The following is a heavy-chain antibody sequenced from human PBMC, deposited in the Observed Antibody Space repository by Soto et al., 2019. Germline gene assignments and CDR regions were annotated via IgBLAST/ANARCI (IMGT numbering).Heavy chain of an antibody. D-gene: IGHD2-2*02. CDR2: LHFSGTT. CDR3: ARIYCSRTSCHINGMDI. V-gene: IGHV4-38-2*01. Sequence: PSETLSLTYAVSGYSITTGDSWGWIRQPPGRSLEWIGTLHFSGTTYYNPSLKSRVTISVDTSKNQLSLKVSPVTAADTAVYYCARIYCSRTSCHINGMDILGQGTTVTVSS. J-gene: IGHJ6*02. CDR1: GYSITTGDS.